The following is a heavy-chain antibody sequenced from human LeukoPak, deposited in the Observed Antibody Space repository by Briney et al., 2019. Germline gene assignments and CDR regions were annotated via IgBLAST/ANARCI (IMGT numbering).Heavy chain of an antibody. CDR3: ARDRDDILTGYPYGMDV. CDR2: INPSGGST. CDR1: GYTFTSYY. D-gene: IGHD3-9*01. Sequence: GASVKVSCKASGYTFTSYYMHWVRQAPGQGLEWMRIINPSGGSTSYAQKFQGRVTMTRDTSTSTVYMELSSLRSEDTAVYYCARDRDDILTGYPYGMDVWGQGTTVTVSS. J-gene: IGHJ6*02. V-gene: IGHV1-46*01.